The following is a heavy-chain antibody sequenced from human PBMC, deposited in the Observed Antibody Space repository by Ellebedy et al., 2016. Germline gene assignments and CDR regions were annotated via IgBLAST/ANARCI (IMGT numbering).Heavy chain of an antibody. V-gene: IGHV3-30*18. CDR1: GFTFSSYG. Sequence: GGSLRLSXAASGFTFSSYGMHWVRQAPGKGLEWVAVISYDGSNKYYADSVKGRFTISRDNSKNTLYLQMNSLRAEDTAVYYCAKDPSDIVVVPAVTDQDYWGQGTLVTVSS. CDR3: AKDPSDIVVVPAVTDQDY. D-gene: IGHD2-2*01. J-gene: IGHJ4*02. CDR2: ISYDGSNK.